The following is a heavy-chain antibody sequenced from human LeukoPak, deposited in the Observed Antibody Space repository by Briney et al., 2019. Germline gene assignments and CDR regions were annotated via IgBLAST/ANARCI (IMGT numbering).Heavy chain of an antibody. J-gene: IGHJ3*02. Sequence: SQTLSLTCTVSGGSISSGGYYWSWIRQHPGKGLEWIGYIYYSGGTYYNPSLKSRVTISVDTSKNQFSLKLSSVTAADTAVYYCARDKHYYDSSGYTSAFDIWGQGTMVTVSS. CDR1: GGSISSGGYY. CDR2: IYYSGGT. V-gene: IGHV4-31*03. CDR3: ARDKHYYDSSGYTSAFDI. D-gene: IGHD3-22*01.